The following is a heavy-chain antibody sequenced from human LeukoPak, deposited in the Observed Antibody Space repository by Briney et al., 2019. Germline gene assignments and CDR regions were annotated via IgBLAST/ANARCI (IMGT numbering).Heavy chain of an antibody. V-gene: IGHV3-53*01. Sequence: GGSLRLSCAASGFTVSSNYMSWVRQAPGKGLEWVSVIYSGGSTYYADSVKGRFTISRDNSKNTLYLQMNSLRAEDTAVYYCARDSRAYDFWSGYYSYAFDIWGQGTMVTVSS. D-gene: IGHD3-3*01. CDR1: GFTVSSNY. CDR2: IYSGGST. J-gene: IGHJ3*02. CDR3: ARDSRAYDFWSGYYSYAFDI.